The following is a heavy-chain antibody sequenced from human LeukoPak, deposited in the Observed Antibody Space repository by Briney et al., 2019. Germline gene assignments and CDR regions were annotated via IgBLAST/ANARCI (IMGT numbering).Heavy chain of an antibody. Sequence: SETLSLTCAVSGYSISSGYYWGWIRQPPGKGLEWIGSIYHSGSTYYNPSLKSRVTISVDTSKNQFSLKLRSVTAAETAVYYCARVSGRITMIVVVMAFDYWGQGTLVTVSS. CDR3: ARVSGRITMIVVVMAFDY. CDR1: GYSISSGYY. V-gene: IGHV4-38-2*01. CDR2: IYHSGST. J-gene: IGHJ4*02. D-gene: IGHD3-22*01.